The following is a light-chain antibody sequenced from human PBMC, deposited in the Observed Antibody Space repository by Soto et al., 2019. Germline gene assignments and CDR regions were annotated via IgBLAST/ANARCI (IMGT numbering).Light chain of an antibody. J-gene: IGLJ2*01. CDR2: RNN. CDR3: AAWDDSLRGLV. V-gene: IGLV1-47*01. Sequence: QSVLTQPPSASGTPGQRVTISCSGSGSNIGSDTVNWYQQLPGTAPKLLIYRNNQWPSGVPDRFSGSKSGTSASLAISGLRSEDEADYYCAAWDDSLRGLVFGGGTKLTVL. CDR1: GSNIGSDT.